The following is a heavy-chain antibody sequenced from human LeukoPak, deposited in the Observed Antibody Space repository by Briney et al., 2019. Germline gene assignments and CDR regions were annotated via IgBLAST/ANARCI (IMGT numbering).Heavy chain of an antibody. CDR2: INTNTGNP. J-gene: IGHJ5*02. CDR1: GYTFTSYA. V-gene: IGHV7-4-1*02. D-gene: IGHD1-26*01. Sequence: ASVKVSCKASGYTFTSYAMNWVRQAPGQGLEWMGWINTNTGNPTYAQGFTGRFVFSLDTSVSTAYLQISSLKAEDTAVYYCARDSDYSGSYYSSWFDPWGQGTLVTVSS. CDR3: ARDSDYSGSYYSSWFDP.